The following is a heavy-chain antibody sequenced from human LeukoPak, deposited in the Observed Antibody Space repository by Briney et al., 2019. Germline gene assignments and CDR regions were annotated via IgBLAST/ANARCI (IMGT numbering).Heavy chain of an antibody. CDR2: IDHSGTT. CDR3: ANTRLLTGGGY. Sequence: SETLSLTCTVSGGSISGDNWWTWVRQSPGKGLEWIGEIDHSGTTNYNPSLQRRLTISLDKSKNQFSLTLTSVTAADTAVYYCANTRLLTGGGYWGQGTLVTVSS. CDR1: GGSISGDNW. J-gene: IGHJ4*02. V-gene: IGHV4-4*02. D-gene: IGHD7-27*01.